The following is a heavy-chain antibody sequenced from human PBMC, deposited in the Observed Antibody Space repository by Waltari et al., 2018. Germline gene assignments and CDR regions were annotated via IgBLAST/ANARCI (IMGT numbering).Heavy chain of an antibody. D-gene: IGHD1-26*01. J-gene: IGHJ4*02. V-gene: IGHV4-38-2*02. CDR2: IYHSGST. CDR1: GFSITSGYF. Sequence: QVQLQESGPGLVKPSETLSLTCTVSGFSITSGYFWGWIRQPPGKGLEWIGSIYHSGSTYYNPSLKSRVTISVDTSKNQFSLKLNSVTAADTAVHYCARVYRVRSGGYYFDYWGQGTLVTVSS. CDR3: ARVYRVRSGGYYFDY.